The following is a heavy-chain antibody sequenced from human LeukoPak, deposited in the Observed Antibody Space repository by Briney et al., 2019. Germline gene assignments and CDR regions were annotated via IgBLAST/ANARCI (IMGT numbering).Heavy chain of an antibody. Sequence: ASVKVSCKASGYTFTSYYMHWVRQAPGQGFEWMGIINPSGGSTSYAQKFQGRVTVTRDTSTSTVYMELSSLRSEDTAVYYCARDTTPDNWFDPWGQGTLVTVSS. D-gene: IGHD1-1*01. J-gene: IGHJ5*02. CDR3: ARDTTPDNWFDP. V-gene: IGHV1-46*01. CDR2: INPSGGST. CDR1: GYTFTSYY.